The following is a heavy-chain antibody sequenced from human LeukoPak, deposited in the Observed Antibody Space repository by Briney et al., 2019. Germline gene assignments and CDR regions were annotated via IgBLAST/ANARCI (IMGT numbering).Heavy chain of an antibody. CDR1: GYSFTSYW. CDR2: IYPGDSDT. CDR3: ARPVAAAGTFVCAFDI. V-gene: IGHV5-51*01. J-gene: IGHJ3*02. Sequence: PGESLKISCKGSGYSFTSYWIGWVRQMPGKGLEWMGIIYPGDSDTRYSPSFQGQVTISANKSISTAYLQWSSLKASDTAMYYCARPVAAAGTFVCAFDIWGQGTMVTVSS. D-gene: IGHD6-13*01.